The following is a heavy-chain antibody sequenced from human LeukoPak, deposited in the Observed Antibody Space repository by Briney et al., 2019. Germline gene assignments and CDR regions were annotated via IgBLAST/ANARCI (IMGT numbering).Heavy chain of an antibody. CDR2: IYHSGIT. V-gene: IGHV4-4*02. Sequence: SETLSLTCALSGGSISSSNWWSGVRQPPGKGREWIGEIYHSGITNYNPSLNTRVTISVDKSKNQFSLTLSSVTAADTAVYYCSRASHDYGDYSHFDYWGEGNLVTVSS. CDR3: SRASHDYGDYSHFDY. CDR1: GGSISSSNW. J-gene: IGHJ4*02. D-gene: IGHD4-17*01.